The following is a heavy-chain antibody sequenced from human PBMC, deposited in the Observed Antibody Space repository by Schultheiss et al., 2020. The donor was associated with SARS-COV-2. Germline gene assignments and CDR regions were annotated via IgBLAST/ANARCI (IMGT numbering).Heavy chain of an antibody. D-gene: IGHD2-2*01. Sequence: SETLSLTCAVYGGSFSGYYWSWIRQPPGKGLEWIGEINHSGSTNYNPSLKSRVTISVDTSKNQFSLKLSSVTAADTAVYYCARGPARTPYQLLRYFDYWGQGTLVTVSS. CDR3: ARGPARTPYQLLRYFDY. CDR1: GGSFSGYY. CDR2: INHSGST. V-gene: IGHV4-34*01. J-gene: IGHJ4*02.